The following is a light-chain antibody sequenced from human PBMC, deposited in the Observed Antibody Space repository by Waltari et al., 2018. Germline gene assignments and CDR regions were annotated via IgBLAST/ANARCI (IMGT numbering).Light chain of an antibody. CDR1: QSISRY. CDR2: DAS. V-gene: IGKV3-20*01. CDR3: QKYGSLPAT. Sequence: DILLTQSPGTLSLSPGERATLSCRASQSISRYLAWYQHKPGQAHRLLIYDASSRSTDIPDRFSGSGSGTDFSLTISRLEPEDFAVYYCQKYGSLPATFGQGTKVEIK. J-gene: IGKJ1*01.